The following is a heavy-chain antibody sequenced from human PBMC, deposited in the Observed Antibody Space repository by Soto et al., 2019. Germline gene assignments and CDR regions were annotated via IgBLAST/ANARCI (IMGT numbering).Heavy chain of an antibody. CDR3: TRGVAA. J-gene: IGHJ5*02. CDR2: IYYTGRT. D-gene: IGHD6-19*01. V-gene: IGHV4-59*11. CDR1: GGSISSHY. Sequence: QVQLQESSTGLVKPSETLSLTCTVSGGSISSHYWNWIRQPPGKGLEWIGYIYYTGRTDYNPSLKSRVTISIDTSKNQLSLRLNSAIAADTAVYYCTRGVAAWGQGTLVTVSS.